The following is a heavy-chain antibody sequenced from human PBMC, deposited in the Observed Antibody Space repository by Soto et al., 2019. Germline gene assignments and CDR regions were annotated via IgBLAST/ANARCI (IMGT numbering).Heavy chain of an antibody. J-gene: IGHJ5*02. Sequence: QVRLVQSGAEVKRPGASVKVSCRASGYTFVDYALHWVRQAPGQGLEWVGWMNPKTGYIKSSHKFEDRVSITRDTATSTAYMELSGLRSEDTAVYFCTREAVVAENWFDPWGQGTLVTVSS. D-gene: IGHD3-22*01. V-gene: IGHV1-3*01. CDR1: GYTFVDYA. CDR2: MNPKTGYI. CDR3: TREAVVAENWFDP.